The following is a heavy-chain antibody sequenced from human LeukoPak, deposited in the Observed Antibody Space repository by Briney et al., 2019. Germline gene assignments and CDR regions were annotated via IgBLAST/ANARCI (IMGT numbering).Heavy chain of an antibody. Sequence: ASVTLSCTSSGYTFTYYYMRWVRQAPGQGLEWMRWINPNNGGTNYAQNFQGRVTMTRDTSISTAYMELSRLRSDDTAVYYCARGSGGISVWYQAFEICGQGTMVTVSS. J-gene: IGHJ3*02. CDR2: INPNNGGT. CDR1: GYTFTYYY. CDR3: ARGSGGISVWYQAFEI. V-gene: IGHV1-2*02. D-gene: IGHD6-19*01.